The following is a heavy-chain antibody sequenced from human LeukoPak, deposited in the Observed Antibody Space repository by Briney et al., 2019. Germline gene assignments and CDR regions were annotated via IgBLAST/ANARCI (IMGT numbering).Heavy chain of an antibody. CDR2: IYYSGST. CDR1: GYSISGGYY. D-gene: IGHD6-13*01. J-gene: IGHJ3*02. Sequence: SETLSLTCTVSGYSISGGYYWGWIRQPPGKGLEWIGYIYYSGSTNYNPSLKSRVTISVDTSKNQFSLKLSSVTAADTAVYYCARDRIAAAGTQKGAFDIWGQGTMVTVSS. CDR3: ARDRIAAAGTQKGAFDI. V-gene: IGHV4-61*08.